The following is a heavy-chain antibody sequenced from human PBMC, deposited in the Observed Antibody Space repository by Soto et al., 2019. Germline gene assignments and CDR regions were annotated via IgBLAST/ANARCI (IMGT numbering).Heavy chain of an antibody. CDR2: ISYSAKT. CDR3: TRGAGAPWVRFDS. J-gene: IGHJ4*02. CDR1: GYSITSGFY. D-gene: IGHD3-22*01. V-gene: IGHV4-38-2*01. Sequence: SETLSLTCGVSGYSITSGFYWGWVRQSPGKGLEWVGSISYSAKTFYNPSLASRLSIAVDTSMNQFSLRLTSVTAADTALYYCTRGAGAPWVRFDSWGQGTLVTVSS.